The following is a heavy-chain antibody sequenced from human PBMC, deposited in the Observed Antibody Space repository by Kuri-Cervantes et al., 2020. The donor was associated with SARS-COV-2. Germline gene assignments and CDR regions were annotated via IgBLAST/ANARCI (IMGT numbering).Heavy chain of an antibody. Sequence: GSLRLSCTVLGGSISSHYWSWIRQPPGKGLEWIGYIYYSGSTNYNPSLKSRVTISVDTSKNQFSLKLSSVTAADTAVYYCARGVYDFWSGDLMSYYYYMDVWGKGTTVTVSS. J-gene: IGHJ6*03. CDR1: GGSISSHY. V-gene: IGHV4-59*11. CDR3: ARGVYDFWSGDLMSYYYYMDV. CDR2: IYYSGST. D-gene: IGHD3-3*01.